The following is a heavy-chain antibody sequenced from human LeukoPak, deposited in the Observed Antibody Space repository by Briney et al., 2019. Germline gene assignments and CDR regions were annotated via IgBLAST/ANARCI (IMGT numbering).Heavy chain of an antibody. CDR2: IHHNGTT. Sequence: SETLSLTCSVSGYSISSGYFWGWVRQPPGKGLEWLGYIHHNGTTYSNPPLKSRVSISVDTSKNQFSLQLNSVTPEDTAVYYCARARTTVIRGGIYYFDYWGQGTLVTVSS. D-gene: IGHD4-17*01. CDR1: GYSISSGYF. V-gene: IGHV4-38-2*02. CDR3: ARARTTVIRGGIYYFDY. J-gene: IGHJ4*02.